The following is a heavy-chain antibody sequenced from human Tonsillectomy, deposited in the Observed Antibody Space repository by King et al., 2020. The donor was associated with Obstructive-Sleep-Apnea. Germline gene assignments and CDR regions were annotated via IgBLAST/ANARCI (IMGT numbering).Heavy chain of an antibody. D-gene: IGHD6-19*01. CDR3: ARTGMAGIIGWFDP. CDR2: IYYTGST. J-gene: IGHJ5*02. CDR1: GGSISTYY. Sequence: QLQESGPGLVKPSETLSLTCSVSGGSISTYYWSWIRQPPGKGLEWIGYIYYTGSTNYNPSLKRRVTISVDTSKNQFSLKLRSVTAADTAVYYCARTGMAGIIGWFDPWGRGTLVTVSS. V-gene: IGHV4-59*01.